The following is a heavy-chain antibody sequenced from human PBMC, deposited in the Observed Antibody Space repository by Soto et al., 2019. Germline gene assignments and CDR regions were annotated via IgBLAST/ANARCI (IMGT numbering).Heavy chain of an antibody. D-gene: IGHD1-26*01. Sequence: GSGPTLVNPTQTLTLTCTFSGFSLSTSGVGVGWIRQPPGKALEWLALIYWDDDKRYSPSLKSRLTITKDTSKNQVVLTMTNMDPVDTATYYCAHRRYSGSYPPLDVWGQGTTVTVAS. CDR1: GFSLSTSGVG. J-gene: IGHJ6*02. CDR3: AHRRYSGSYPPLDV. CDR2: IYWDDDK. V-gene: IGHV2-5*02.